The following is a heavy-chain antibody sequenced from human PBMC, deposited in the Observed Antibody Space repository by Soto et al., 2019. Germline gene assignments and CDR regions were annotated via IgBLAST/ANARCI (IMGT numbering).Heavy chain of an antibody. CDR1: GAALNGGNYY. V-gene: IGHV4-31*03. CDR2: IYVTGAV. CDR3: ARLRVATNNYKWFDP. Sequence: SETLSLTCSVSGAALNGGNYYWSWIRQVPGKGLEWIGHIYVTGAVDYNPSLRDRITISQDTSERQFSLNLRLVTAADTAVYYCARLRVATNNYKWFDPWGQGTLVTVSS. D-gene: IGHD5-12*01. J-gene: IGHJ5*02.